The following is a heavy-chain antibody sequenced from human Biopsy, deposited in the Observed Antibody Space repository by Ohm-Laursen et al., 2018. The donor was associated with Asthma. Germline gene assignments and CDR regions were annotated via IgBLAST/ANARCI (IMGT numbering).Heavy chain of an antibody. Sequence: SCQSLGGTFNTYVIGWVRQAPGQGIEWIGGINSVFGTTTYPQKFQDRVTITADDSTSTVYMELSSLRSEDTAVYYCARKAGSCISRTCYSLDFWGQGTLVTVSS. D-gene: IGHD2/OR15-2a*01. J-gene: IGHJ4*02. CDR2: INSVFGTT. CDR1: GGTFNTYV. CDR3: ARKAGSCISRTCYSLDF. V-gene: IGHV1-69*01.